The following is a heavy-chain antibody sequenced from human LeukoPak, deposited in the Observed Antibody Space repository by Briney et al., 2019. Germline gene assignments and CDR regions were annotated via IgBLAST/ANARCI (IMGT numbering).Heavy chain of an antibody. CDR3: VRSSDMTGDLHDAFDI. D-gene: IGHD3-9*01. V-gene: IGHV3-7*01. Sequence: GGSLRLSCAASGFTFSRYWMSWVRQAPGKGLEWVASIREDGSETYPADSVRGRFTFSRDNAKNSLYLQMNSLRVEDTAVYYCVRSSDMTGDLHDAFDIWGRGTMVTVPS. J-gene: IGHJ3*02. CDR1: GFTFSRYW. CDR2: IREDGSET.